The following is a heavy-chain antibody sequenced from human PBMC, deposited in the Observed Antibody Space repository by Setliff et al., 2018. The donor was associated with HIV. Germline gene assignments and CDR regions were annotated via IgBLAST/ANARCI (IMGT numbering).Heavy chain of an antibody. CDR1: GGSISSGSYY. CDR3: ARDHNSGTLHAFDL. J-gene: IGHJ3*01. Sequence: SETLSLTCTVSGGSISSGSYYWSWIRQPAGKGLEWIGHISYNEYTNYNPSLKSRVTISLDTSKKHFSLDLYSVTAADTAVYYCARDHNSGTLHAFDLWGQGTKVTVPS. CDR2: ISYNEYT. D-gene: IGHD1-26*01. V-gene: IGHV4-61*10.